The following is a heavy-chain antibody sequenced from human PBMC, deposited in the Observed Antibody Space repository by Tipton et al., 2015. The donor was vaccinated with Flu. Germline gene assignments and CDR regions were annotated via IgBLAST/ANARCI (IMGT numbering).Heavy chain of an antibody. CDR2: IRSYNTNT. CDR1: GYTFTRYG. D-gene: IGHD1-7*01. J-gene: IGHJ5*02. Sequence: QLVQSGAEMKKPGASVQVSCKASGYTFTRYGISWVRQAPGQGLEWMGWIRSYNTNTRYAQKFQGRVTMTTDTSTGKAYMELRSLRSDDTAVYYCARSWADWNYTPNSLDPWGQGTLVTVSS. CDR3: ARSWADWNYTPNSLDP. V-gene: IGHV1-18*01.